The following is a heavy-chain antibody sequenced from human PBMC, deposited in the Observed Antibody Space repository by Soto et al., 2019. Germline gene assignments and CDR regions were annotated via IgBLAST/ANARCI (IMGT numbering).Heavy chain of an antibody. CDR2: ISPYNDQT. D-gene: IGHD3-10*01. CDR3: TREGSAPYYYYGMDA. CDR1: GYTFIRYG. V-gene: IGHV1-18*01. Sequence: ASVKVSCKASGYTFIRYGITWVRQAPGQRLEWMGWISPYNDQTIYAQNLQGRVFMTADTSTNTAYMELRSLRSDDTAIYYCTREGSAPYYYYGMDAWGQGTTVTVSS. J-gene: IGHJ6*02.